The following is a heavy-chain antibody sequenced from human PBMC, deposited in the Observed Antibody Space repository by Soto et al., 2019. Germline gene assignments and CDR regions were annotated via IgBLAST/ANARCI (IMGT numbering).Heavy chain of an antibody. Sequence: EVQLLESGGGLVQPGGSLRLSCAASGFTFSSYAMSWVRQAPGKGLEWVSAISGSGGSTYYADSVKGRFTISRDNSKNTLYLQMNSLRAEDTAVYYCAKDSGCSGGSCYRTFDYWGQGTLVIVSS. D-gene: IGHD2-15*01. CDR2: ISGSGGST. J-gene: IGHJ4*02. CDR1: GFTFSSYA. CDR3: AKDSGCSGGSCYRTFDY. V-gene: IGHV3-23*01.